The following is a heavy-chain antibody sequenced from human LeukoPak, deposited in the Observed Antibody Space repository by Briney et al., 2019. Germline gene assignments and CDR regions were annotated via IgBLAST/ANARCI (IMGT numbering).Heavy chain of an antibody. CDR1: GGSISSGSYY. D-gene: IGHD1-26*01. CDR3: ARVASIVGASIYAFDI. Sequence: SETLSLTCTVSGGSISSGSYYWSWIRQPAGKGLEWIGRIYTSGSTNYNPSLKSRVTISVDTSKNQFSLKLSSVTAADTAVYFCARVASIVGASIYAFDIWGQGTMVTVSS. V-gene: IGHV4-61*02. J-gene: IGHJ3*02. CDR2: IYTSGST.